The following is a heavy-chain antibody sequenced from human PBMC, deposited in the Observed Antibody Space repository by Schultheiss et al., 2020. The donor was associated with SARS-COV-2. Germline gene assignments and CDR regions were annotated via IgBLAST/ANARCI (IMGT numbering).Heavy chain of an antibody. V-gene: IGHV4-4*07. CDR3: ARVALAIMPAPSNAFDM. Sequence: SETLSLTCTVSGGSIRTYFWNWIRQPAGKGLEWIGRIYSSGSTNYNPSLKSRVTISVDTSKNQFSLELSSVTAADTAVYYCARVALAIMPAPSNAFDMWGQGTMVTVSS. D-gene: IGHD2-2*01. CDR2: IYSSGST. CDR1: GGSIRTYF. J-gene: IGHJ3*02.